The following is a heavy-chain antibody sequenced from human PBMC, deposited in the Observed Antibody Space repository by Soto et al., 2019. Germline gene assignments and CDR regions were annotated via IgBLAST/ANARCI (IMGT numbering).Heavy chain of an antibody. J-gene: IGHJ3*02. CDR1: GFTFSIYW. Sequence: GSLRLSCAASGFTFSIYWMHWVRQAPGKGLVWVSRMNSDGSSTNYADSVKGRFTISRDNAKNTLFLQMNSLGAEDTAVYYCARVVPGDAFDIWGQGTMVTVSS. CDR2: MNSDGSST. CDR3: ARVVPGDAFDI. D-gene: IGHD1-26*01. V-gene: IGHV3-74*01.